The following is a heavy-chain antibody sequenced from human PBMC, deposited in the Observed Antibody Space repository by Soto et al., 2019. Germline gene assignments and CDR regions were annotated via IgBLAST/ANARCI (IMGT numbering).Heavy chain of an antibody. CDR3: ARDGGRHSGGIDY. J-gene: IGHJ4*02. CDR2: IIPIFGTA. Sequence: SVKVSCKASGGTFSSYSINWVRQAPGHGLEWMGEIIPIFGTANYAQKFQGRDTITADESTSTAYMELSSLRSEDTAVYYCARDGGRHSGGIDYWGQGTLVTVSS. V-gene: IGHV1-69*13. CDR1: GGTFSSYS. D-gene: IGHD1-26*01.